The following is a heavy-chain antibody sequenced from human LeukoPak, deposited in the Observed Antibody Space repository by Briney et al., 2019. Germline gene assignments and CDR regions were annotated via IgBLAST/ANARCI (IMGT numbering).Heavy chain of an antibody. Sequence: GESLRLSCTASGFTFNTYSMNWVRQAPGKGLEWVSHISPRSDVVSYTDSVKGRFTISRDNGKNSLYLHMSNLRAEDMAVYYCVRDNDWAFDYWGQGTLVPVSS. CDR2: ISPRSDVV. D-gene: IGHD3-9*01. CDR3: VRDNDWAFDY. V-gene: IGHV3-48*01. CDR1: GFTFNTYS. J-gene: IGHJ4*02.